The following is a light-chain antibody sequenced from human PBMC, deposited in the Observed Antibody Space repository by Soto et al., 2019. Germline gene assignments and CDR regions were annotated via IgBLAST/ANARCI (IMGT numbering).Light chain of an antibody. CDR3: CSYAGSSTRA. Sequence: QSVLTQPASVSGSPGQSITISCTGTSSDVGSYNLVSWYQQHPGKAPKLMIYEVSKRPSGVSNRFSDSKSGNTASLTISGLQAEDEADYFCCSYAGSSTRAFGTGTKVTVL. J-gene: IGLJ1*01. CDR1: SSDVGSYNL. V-gene: IGLV2-23*02. CDR2: EVS.